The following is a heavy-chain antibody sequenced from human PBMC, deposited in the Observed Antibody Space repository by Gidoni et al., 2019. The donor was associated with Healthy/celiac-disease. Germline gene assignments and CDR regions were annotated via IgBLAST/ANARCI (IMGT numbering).Heavy chain of an antibody. J-gene: IGHJ4*02. CDR2: ISYDGSNK. D-gene: IGHD6-13*01. CDR3: AREKSLTYSKFDY. CDR1: GFTFSSYA. Sequence: QVQLVESGGGVVQPGRSLRLSCAASGFTFSSYAMPWVRQAPGKGLEWVAVISYDGSNKYYADSVKGRFTISRDNSKNTLYLQMNSLRAEDTAVYYCAREKSLTYSKFDYWGQGTLVTVSS. V-gene: IGHV3-30-3*01.